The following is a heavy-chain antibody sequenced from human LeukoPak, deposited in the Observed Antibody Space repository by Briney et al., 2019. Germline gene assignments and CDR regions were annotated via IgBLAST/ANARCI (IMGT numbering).Heavy chain of an antibody. D-gene: IGHD3-22*01. J-gene: IGHJ4*02. CDR1: GGSISTSSYY. CDR2: INHSGST. Sequence: SETLSLTCTVSGGSISTSSYYWSWIRQPPGKGLEWIGEINHSGSTNYNPSLKSRVTISVDTSKNQFSLKLSSVTAADTAVYYCARHSYDSSGYKVDYWGQGTLVTVSS. CDR3: ARHSYDSSGYKVDY. V-gene: IGHV4-39*01.